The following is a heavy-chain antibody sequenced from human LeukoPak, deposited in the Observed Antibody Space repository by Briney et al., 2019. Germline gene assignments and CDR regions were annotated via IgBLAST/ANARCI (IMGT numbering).Heavy chain of an antibody. CDR2: IKSKTGGGTA. CDR3: TTQLYCTNTTCIPY. Sequence: PGGSLRLSCASSGFTLSNAWMSWVRQAPGKGLEWVGRIKSKTGGGTADYAAPVKGRFTISKDDSKNTLYLQMNSLKAEDIAVDYCTTQLYCTNTTCIPYWGQGTLVTVSS. D-gene: IGHD2-2*01. CDR1: GFTLSNAW. J-gene: IGHJ4*02. V-gene: IGHV3-15*01.